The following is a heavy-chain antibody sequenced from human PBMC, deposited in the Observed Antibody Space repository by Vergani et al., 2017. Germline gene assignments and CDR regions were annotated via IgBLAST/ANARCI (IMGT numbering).Heavy chain of an antibody. CDR1: GFTFSSYS. Sequence: EVQLVESGGGLVKRGGSLRLSCAASGFTFSSYSMNWVRQAPGKGLEWVSAISGHGDRTYYADSVKGRFTISRDNSKNTVYLQMNSLKAEYRATYYCAREERSNTSPFVGDWGQGTLVTV. D-gene: IGHD2/OR15-2a*01. CDR2: ISGHGDRT. CDR3: AREERSNTSPFVGD. V-gene: IGHV3-23*04. J-gene: IGHJ4*02.